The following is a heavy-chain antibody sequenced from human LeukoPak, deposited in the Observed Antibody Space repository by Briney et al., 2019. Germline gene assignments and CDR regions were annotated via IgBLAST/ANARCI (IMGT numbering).Heavy chain of an antibody. V-gene: IGHV3-48*03. CDR1: GFTFSSYE. CDR3: ARDRCSGGSCHASDH. D-gene: IGHD2-15*01. CDR2: ISSGGSTI. J-gene: IGHJ4*02. Sequence: PGGSLRLSCAASGFTFSSYEMNWVRQAPGRGLEWVSHISSGGSTIYYADSVKGRITISRDNSKNTVDLQMNSLRAEDTAVYYCARDRCSGGSCHASDHWGQGTLVTVSS.